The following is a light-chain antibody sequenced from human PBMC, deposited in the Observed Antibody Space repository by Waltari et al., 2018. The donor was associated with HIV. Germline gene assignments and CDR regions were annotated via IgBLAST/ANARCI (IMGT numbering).Light chain of an antibody. J-gene: IGLJ1*01. CDR3: ASWDDSLNAFV. CDR2: RNS. V-gene: IGLV1-47*01. CDR1: NSNIESNY. Sequence: QSVLTQPPSASATPGQRITISCSGGNSNIESNYVYWYQQLPGTATKVFIYRNSQRPSGVPDRFSGAKSGTSAPLIIIGLRSGDEADYYCASWDDSLNAFVFGTGTKVTVL.